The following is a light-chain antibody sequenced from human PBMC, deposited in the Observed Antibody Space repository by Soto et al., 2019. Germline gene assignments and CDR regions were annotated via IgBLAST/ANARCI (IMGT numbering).Light chain of an antibody. CDR1: QGISSW. J-gene: IGKJ4*01. CDR2: KAS. Sequence: DIQMTQSPSFVSASVGDRVTITCRASQGISSWLSWYQQKPGTAPTLLVYKASTLQDGVPSRFSGSGSVTDFTLTINSLQPEDFGTYYCHQASSFPLTFGGGTKVEIK. V-gene: IGKV1-12*01. CDR3: HQASSFPLT.